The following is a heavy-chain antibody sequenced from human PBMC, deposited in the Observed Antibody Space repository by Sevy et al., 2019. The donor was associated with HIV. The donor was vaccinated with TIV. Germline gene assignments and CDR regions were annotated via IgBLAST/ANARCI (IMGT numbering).Heavy chain of an antibody. Sequence: GGSLRLSCVASGFNFRNFWMSWVRQAPGKGLECVADIKQDGSEAYYVDSVKGRFTISRDNAKNSLYLQMNSLRDEDTAMYFWVRDKEVGASIFDAWGQGTPVTVSS. J-gene: IGHJ5*01. D-gene: IGHD3-3*02. CDR2: IKQDGSEA. V-gene: IGHV3-7*03. CDR3: VRDKEVGASIFDA. CDR1: GFNFRNFW.